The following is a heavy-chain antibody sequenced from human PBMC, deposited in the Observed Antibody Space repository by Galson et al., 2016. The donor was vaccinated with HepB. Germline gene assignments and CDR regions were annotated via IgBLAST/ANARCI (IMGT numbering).Heavy chain of an antibody. V-gene: IGHV3-30*04. CDR2: LSFDGNNK. CDR1: GYTFSRYP. D-gene: IGHD1-26*01. Sequence: SLRLSSAVSGYTFSRYPMHWVRQAPGKGLDWVAVLSFDGNNKYYPHSVRGRFTISRDNSKNTLYLQMNSLTAEDTAVYYCARDRRVGPTPTSLNSWGQGALVTVSS. CDR3: ARDRRVGPTPTSLNS. J-gene: IGHJ4*02.